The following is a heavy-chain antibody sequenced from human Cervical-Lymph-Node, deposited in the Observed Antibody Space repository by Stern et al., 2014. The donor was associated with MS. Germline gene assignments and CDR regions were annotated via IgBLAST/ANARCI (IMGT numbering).Heavy chain of an antibody. J-gene: IGHJ6*02. Sequence: VQLVESGGGVVQPGRSLRLSCAASGFKFSNFGMHWVRQAPGKGLEWVAVIWDDGSHKFYADSVKGRFTISRDNAKNTMHLEMNNLRAEDTAVYYCVRGDCSTVICYEDYGMDVWGQGTTVTVSS. CDR2: IWDDGSHK. V-gene: IGHV3-33*01. CDR1: GFKFSNFG. D-gene: IGHD2-2*01. CDR3: VRGDCSTVICYEDYGMDV.